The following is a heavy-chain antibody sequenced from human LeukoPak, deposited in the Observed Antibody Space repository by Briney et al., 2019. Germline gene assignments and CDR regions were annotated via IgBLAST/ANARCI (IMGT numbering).Heavy chain of an antibody. J-gene: IGHJ4*02. CDR2: INPNSGGT. CDR1: GYTFTGYY. CDR3: ARHLDHFGDVVVVAATPTALGY. D-gene: IGHD2-15*01. Sequence: ASVKVSCKASGYTFTGYYMHWVQQAPGQGLEWMGRINPNSGGTNYAQKFQGRVTMTRDTSISTAYMELSRLRSDDTAVYYCARHLDHFGDVVVVAATPTALGYWGQGTLVTVSS. V-gene: IGHV1-2*06.